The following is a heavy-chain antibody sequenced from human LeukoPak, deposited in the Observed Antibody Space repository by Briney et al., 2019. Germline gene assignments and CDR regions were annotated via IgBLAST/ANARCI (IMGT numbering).Heavy chain of an antibody. CDR3: ARGRGGYSGYDWFDP. CDR1: GYTFTSYY. Sequence: ASVKVSCKASGYTFTSYYMHWVRQATGQGLEWMGWMNPNSGNTGYAQKFQGRVTMTRNTSISTAYMELSSLRSEDTAVYYCARGRGGYSGYDWFDPWGQGTLVTVSS. V-gene: IGHV1-8*02. CDR2: MNPNSGNT. J-gene: IGHJ5*02. D-gene: IGHD5-12*01.